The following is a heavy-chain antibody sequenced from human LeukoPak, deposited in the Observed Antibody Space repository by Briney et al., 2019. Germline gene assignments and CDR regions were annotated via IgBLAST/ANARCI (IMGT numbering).Heavy chain of an antibody. J-gene: IGHJ4*02. Sequence: SETLSLTCTVSGGSISSHYWSWIRQPPGKGLEWTGYIYYSGSTNYNPSLKSRVTISVDTSKNQFSLKLSSVTAAGTAVYYCARGGFKAYYDILTGYHHFDYWGQGTLVTVSS. CDR2: IYYSGST. CDR3: ARGGFKAYYDILTGYHHFDY. D-gene: IGHD3-9*01. V-gene: IGHV4-59*11. CDR1: GGSISSHY.